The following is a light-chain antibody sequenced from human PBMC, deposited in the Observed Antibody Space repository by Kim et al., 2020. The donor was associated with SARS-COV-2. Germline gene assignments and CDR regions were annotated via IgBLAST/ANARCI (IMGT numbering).Light chain of an antibody. J-gene: IGKJ1*01. CDR2: AAS. Sequence: ASVGDRVTITGRASQDIANSLAWYQQKPGKVPKLLIYAASTLQSGVPSRFSGSGSGTQFTLTIGSLQTEDVATYYCQKYNSAPWTFGPGTKVEIK. V-gene: IGKV1-27*01. CDR3: QKYNSAPWT. CDR1: QDIANS.